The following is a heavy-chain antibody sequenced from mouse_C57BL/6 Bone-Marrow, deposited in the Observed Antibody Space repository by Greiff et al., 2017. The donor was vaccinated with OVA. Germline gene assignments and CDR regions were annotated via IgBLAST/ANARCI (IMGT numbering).Heavy chain of an antibody. CDR3: SSSTMVTTPDY. J-gene: IGHJ2*01. D-gene: IGHD2-2*01. CDR2: INPSNGGT. Sequence: VQLQQSGTELVKPGASVKLSCKASGYTFTSYWMHWVKQRPGQGLEWIGNINPSNGGTNYNEKFKSKATLTVDKSSRTAYMQLSSLTSEDSAVYYCSSSTMVTTPDYWGQGTTLTVSS. CDR1: GYTFTSYW. V-gene: IGHV1-53*01.